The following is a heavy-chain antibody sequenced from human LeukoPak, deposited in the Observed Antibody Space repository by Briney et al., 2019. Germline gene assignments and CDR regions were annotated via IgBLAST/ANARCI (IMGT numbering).Heavy chain of an antibody. V-gene: IGHV1-69*06. D-gene: IGHD5-18*01. J-gene: IGHJ4*02. CDR2: ITPIFGTA. CDR1: GGTFNNYA. CDR3: ARASSDDTAMATPFAY. Sequence: SVEVSCKASGGTFNNYAINWLRQAPGQGLEWMGGITPIFGTANYVQKFQGRVTITADKSTSTAFMELSSLRSEDTAIYYCARASSDDTAMATPFAYWGQGTLVTVSS.